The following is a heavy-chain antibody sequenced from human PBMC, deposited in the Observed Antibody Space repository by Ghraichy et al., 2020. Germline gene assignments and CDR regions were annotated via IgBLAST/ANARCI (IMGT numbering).Heavy chain of an antibody. J-gene: IGHJ4*02. V-gene: IGHV3-7*03. Sequence: ETLSLTCAASGFTFSNYWMSWVRQAPGKGLEWVANIKQDGSKKYYVDSVNGRFTISRDNAKNLLYLQMNSLRAEDTAVYYCARDRGSSFWSDYYKGLFDYWGQGTLVTVSS. CDR3: ARDRGSSFWSDYYKGLFDY. CDR1: GFTFSNYW. D-gene: IGHD3-3*01. CDR2: IKQDGSKK.